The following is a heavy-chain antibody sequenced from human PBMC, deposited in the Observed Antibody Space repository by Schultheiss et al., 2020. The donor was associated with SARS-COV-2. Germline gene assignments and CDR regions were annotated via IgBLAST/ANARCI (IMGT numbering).Heavy chain of an antibody. V-gene: IGHV4-38-2*02. Sequence: SETLSLTCAVYGGSFSGYYWGWIRQSPGKGLEWIGSIYHSGSTYYNPSLKSRVTISIDKSKNQFSLNLSSVTAADTAVYYCARDRYGDYLDYWGQGTLVTVSS. D-gene: IGHD4-17*01. CDR1: GGSFSGYY. J-gene: IGHJ4*02. CDR3: ARDRYGDYLDY. CDR2: IYHSGST.